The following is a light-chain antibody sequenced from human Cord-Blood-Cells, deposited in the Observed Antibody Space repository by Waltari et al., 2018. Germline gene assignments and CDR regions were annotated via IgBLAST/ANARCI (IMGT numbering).Light chain of an antibody. CDR1: QSVSSY. V-gene: IGKV3-11*01. Sequence: EIVLTQSPATLSLSLAERATLSCRASQSVSSYLAWYQQKPGQAPRLLIYDASNRATGIPARFNGSGSGTDFTLTISSLEPEDFAVYYCQQRSNWPLTFGGGTKVEIK. J-gene: IGKJ4*01. CDR2: DAS. CDR3: QQRSNWPLT.